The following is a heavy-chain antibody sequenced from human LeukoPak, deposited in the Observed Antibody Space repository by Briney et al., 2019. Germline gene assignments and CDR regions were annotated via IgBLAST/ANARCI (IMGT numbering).Heavy chain of an antibody. CDR3: ARDGGMREGSSFDY. D-gene: IGHD5-24*01. CDR1: GGSISSYY. J-gene: IGHJ4*02. Sequence: SETLSLTCTVPGGSISSYYWSWIRQPAGKGLEWIGYIYYSGSTYYNPSLKSRVTISVDTSKNQFSLMLSSVTAADTAVYYCARDGGMREGSSFDYWGQGTLVTVSS. V-gene: IGHV4-59*06. CDR2: IYYSGST.